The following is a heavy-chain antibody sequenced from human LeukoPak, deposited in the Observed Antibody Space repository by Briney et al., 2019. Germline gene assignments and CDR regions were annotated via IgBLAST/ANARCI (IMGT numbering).Heavy chain of an antibody. Sequence: SQTLSLACTVSGGSISSGSYYWSWIRQPAGKGLEWIGRIYTSGSTNYNPSLKSRVTISVDTSKNQFSLKLSSVTAADTAVYYCGAQDGYNYGYWGQGTLVTVSS. CDR3: GAQDGYNYGY. V-gene: IGHV4-61*02. D-gene: IGHD5-24*01. CDR1: GGSISSGSYY. J-gene: IGHJ4*02. CDR2: IYTSGST.